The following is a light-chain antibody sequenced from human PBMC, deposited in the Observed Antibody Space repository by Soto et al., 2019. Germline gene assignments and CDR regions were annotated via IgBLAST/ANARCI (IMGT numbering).Light chain of an antibody. CDR2: AAS. CDR1: QNINSW. J-gene: IGKJ5*01. Sequence: IQITQSPSSVSASVVDRVSITFLASQNINSWVAWYQQKPGKAPELLIYAASSLQSGVPSRFSGSGSGTDFTLTISSLQPDDFATYYCQKANSFPITFGQGKRREIK. V-gene: IGKV1-12*01. CDR3: QKANSFPIT.